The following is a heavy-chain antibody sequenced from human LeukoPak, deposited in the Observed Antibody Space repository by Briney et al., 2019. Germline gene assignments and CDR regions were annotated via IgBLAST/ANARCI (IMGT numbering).Heavy chain of an antibody. D-gene: IGHD6-19*01. CDR1: GFTVSSNY. CDR3: AREGGSSGWYHAFDI. J-gene: IGHJ3*02. V-gene: IGHV3-53*01. Sequence: QPGGSLRLXCAASGFTVSSNYMSWVRQAPGKGLKWVSVIYSGGSTYYADSAKGRFTISRDNSKNTLYLQMNSLRAEDTGVYYCAREGGSSGWYHAFDIWGQGTMVTVSS. CDR2: IYSGGST.